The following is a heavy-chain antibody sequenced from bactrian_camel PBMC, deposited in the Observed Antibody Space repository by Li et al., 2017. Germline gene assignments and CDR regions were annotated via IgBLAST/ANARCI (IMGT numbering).Heavy chain of an antibody. CDR2: IRLDYGHFTT. Sequence: QVLMVESGGGSVQAGGSLRLSCKPTGNTVSSDCMAWFRRAPGMKREEVAYIRLDYGHFTTYIADSVKGRFTISRDNAENTVYLQMDSLKSEDTALYYCTTGYGGTWWFDFGYWVQGTQVTVS. CDR1: GNTVSSDC. CDR3: TTGYGGTWWFDFGY. J-gene: IGHJ6*01. V-gene: IGHV3S54*01. D-gene: IGHD6*01.